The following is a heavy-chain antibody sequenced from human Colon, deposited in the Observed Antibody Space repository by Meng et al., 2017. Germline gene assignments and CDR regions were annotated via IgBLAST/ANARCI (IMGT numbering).Heavy chain of an antibody. D-gene: IGHD3-22*01. V-gene: IGHV4-34*01. Sequence: QGQRQQWGEGLLKPSENLSLTGAVYGWSFSGYYWSWIRPPPGKGLEWIGEINHSGNTNYSPSLQSRVTISLDKSKNQLSLKLNSVTAADTAVYYCASSDYYRSDYWGQGTLVTVSS. CDR1: GWSFSGYY. J-gene: IGHJ4*02. CDR2: INHSGNT. CDR3: ASSDYYRSDY.